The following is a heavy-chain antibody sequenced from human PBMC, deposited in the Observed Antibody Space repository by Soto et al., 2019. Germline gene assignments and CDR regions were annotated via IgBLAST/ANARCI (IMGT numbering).Heavy chain of an antibody. D-gene: IGHD1-1*01. V-gene: IGHV4-4*02. J-gene: IGHJ4*02. Sequence: QVQLQESGPGLVMPSGTLSLTCAVAGASIGSADWWNWVRQPPGKGLEWIGEIYHGGTTIYNPSLQRRVTISVDESKNHVSLKLTSVTAADTAVYYCARDFKAPNDAWAFAYWGQGTLVTVSS. CDR3: ARDFKAPNDAWAFAY. CDR2: IYHGGTT. CDR1: GASIGSADW.